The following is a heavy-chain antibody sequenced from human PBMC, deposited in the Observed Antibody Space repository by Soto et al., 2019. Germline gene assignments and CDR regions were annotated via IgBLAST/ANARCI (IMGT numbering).Heavy chain of an antibody. CDR1: GFIFDDYG. CDR3: AKVRVKDYYYYAMDV. Sequence: VGSLRLSCAASGFIFDDYGMHWVRQAPGKGLEWVAVISSDGTSRFYADSVKGRFTISRDNSKNTLYLQMNSLRAEDTAMYYCAKVRVKDYYYYAMDVWGQGTTVTVSS. V-gene: IGHV3-30*18. J-gene: IGHJ6*02. CDR2: ISSDGTSR. D-gene: IGHD4-4*01.